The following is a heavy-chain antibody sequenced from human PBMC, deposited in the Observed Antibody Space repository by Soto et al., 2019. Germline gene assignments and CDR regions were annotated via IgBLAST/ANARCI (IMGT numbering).Heavy chain of an antibody. CDR3: ARGPHSGYSYGYSGDFDY. Sequence: QVQLVQSGAEVKKPGASVKISCKASGYTFTSYGISWVRQAPGQGLEWMGWISAYNGNTNYAQKLQGRVTMTTDTSTSTAYMELRSLRSDDTAVYYCARGPHSGYSYGYSGDFDYWGQGTLVTVSS. J-gene: IGHJ4*02. CDR2: ISAYNGNT. D-gene: IGHD5-18*01. V-gene: IGHV1-18*01. CDR1: GYTFTSYG.